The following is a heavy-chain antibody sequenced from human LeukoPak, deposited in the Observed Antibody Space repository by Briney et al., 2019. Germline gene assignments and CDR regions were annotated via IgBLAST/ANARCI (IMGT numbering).Heavy chain of an antibody. V-gene: IGHV3-23*01. CDR3: ARAEYYDYVWGSYRSQVDY. CDR1: GFTFTSYA. CDR2: IIGSGDAA. D-gene: IGHD3-16*02. Sequence: GGSLRLSCAASGFTFTSYAMNWVRQAPGKGLEWVSAIIGSGDAAYYADSVKGRFTISRDNAKNSLYLQMNSLRAEDTAVYYCARAEYYDYVWGSYRSQVDYWGQGTLVTVSS. J-gene: IGHJ4*02.